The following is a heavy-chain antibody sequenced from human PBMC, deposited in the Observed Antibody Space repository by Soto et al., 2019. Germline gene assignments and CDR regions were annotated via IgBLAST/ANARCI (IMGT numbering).Heavy chain of an antibody. CDR1: GGTFSSYA. CDR2: IIPIFGTA. D-gene: IGHD2-8*01. CDR3: ASYSEGRGVYAIGVPLDY. J-gene: IGHJ4*02. Sequence: QVQLVQSGAEVKKPGSSVKVSCTASGGTFSSYAISWVRQAPGQGLEWMGVIIPIFGTANYAEKFQGRVTITADESTSRGYQELGSQRSEHTAVYYCASYSEGRGVYAIGVPLDYWVQGTLVTLSS. V-gene: IGHV1-69*01.